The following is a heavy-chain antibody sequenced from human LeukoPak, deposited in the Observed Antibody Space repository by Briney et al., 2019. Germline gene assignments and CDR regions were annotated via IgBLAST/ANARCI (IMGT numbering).Heavy chain of an antibody. D-gene: IGHD3-16*02. CDR1: GGTFSSYA. CDR2: IIPIFGTA. CDR3: ARGPRYDAFDI. J-gene: IGHJ3*02. Sequence: SVKVSCKASGGTFSSYAINWVRQAPGQGLEWMGGIIPIFGTANYAQKFQGRVTITADESTSTAYMELSSLRSEDTAMYYCARGPRYDAFDIWGQGTMVTVSS. V-gene: IGHV1-69*13.